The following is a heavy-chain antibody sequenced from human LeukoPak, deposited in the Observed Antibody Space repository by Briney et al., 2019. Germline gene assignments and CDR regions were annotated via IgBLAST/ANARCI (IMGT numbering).Heavy chain of an antibody. CDR2: MNPNSANT. V-gene: IGHV1-8*01. Sequence: ASVKVSCKASGYTFSNYDINWVRQADGQGLEWMGWMNPNSANTGYAQKFQGRVTMTTNTSINTAYMELSSLRSEDTALYYCARGGTRYCASTSCSDYYYYGVDVWGQGTTVTVSS. CDR3: ARGGTRYCASTSCSDYYYYGVDV. D-gene: IGHD2-2*01. J-gene: IGHJ6*02. CDR1: GYTFSNYD.